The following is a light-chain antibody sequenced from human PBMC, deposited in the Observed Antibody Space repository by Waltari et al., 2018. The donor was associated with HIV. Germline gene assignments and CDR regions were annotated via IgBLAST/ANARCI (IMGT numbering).Light chain of an antibody. CDR2: RNN. J-gene: IGLJ3*02. Sequence: QAGLTQPPSVSKGLRQTATLTCTGNTNNVRNQGAAWLQQHQGHPPKLLSYRNNNRPSGISERLSASRSGNTASLTIAELQPDDEADYYCSAWDSSLEAWVFGGGTKLTVL. CDR3: SAWDSSLEAWV. CDR1: TNNVRNQG. V-gene: IGLV10-54*01.